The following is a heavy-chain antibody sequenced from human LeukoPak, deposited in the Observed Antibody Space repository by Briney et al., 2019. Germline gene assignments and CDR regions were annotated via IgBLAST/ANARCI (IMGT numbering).Heavy chain of an antibody. CDR3: ARPYRVGGSFPFDI. V-gene: IGHV4-4*07. CDR1: GGSISTYY. Sequence: PPETLSLTCTVSGGSISTYYWTWIRQSAGKGLEWIGRIYTDGSTSYNPSLRSRVTISVDNSKNQFSLKLSSVTAADTAVYYCARPYRVGGSFPFDIWGQGTMVTVSS. D-gene: IGHD3-16*02. CDR2: IYTDGST. J-gene: IGHJ3*02.